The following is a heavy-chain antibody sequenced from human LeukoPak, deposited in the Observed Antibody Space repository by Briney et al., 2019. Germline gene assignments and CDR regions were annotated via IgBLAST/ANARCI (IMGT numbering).Heavy chain of an antibody. CDR1: GFTFSSYE. J-gene: IGHJ4*02. CDR3: ARVGSTSSFDY. CDR2: ISSSGSTI. V-gene: IGHV3-48*03. Sequence: GGSLRLSCAASGFTFSSYEMDWVRQAPGKGLEWVSYISSSGSTIYYADSVKGRFTISRDNAKNSLYLQMNSLRAEDTAVYYCARVGSTSSFDYWGQGTLVTVSS. D-gene: IGHD2-2*01.